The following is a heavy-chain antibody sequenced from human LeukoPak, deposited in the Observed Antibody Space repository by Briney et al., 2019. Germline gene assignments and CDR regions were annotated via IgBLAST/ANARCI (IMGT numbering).Heavy chain of an antibody. CDR3: ARDLHRVVVRGVPHYYYYMDV. CDR2: IGGYNGNT. J-gene: IGHJ6*03. V-gene: IGHV1-18*04. CDR1: GYTFTDYY. D-gene: IGHD3-10*01. Sequence: ASVKVSCKASGYTFTDYYMHWGRQAPGQGLEWMGWIGGYNGNTNYAQKLQGGVTMTSDTSTSTAYMELRSPRSDDPAVYYCARDLHRVVVRGVPHYYYYMDVWGKGTTVTISS.